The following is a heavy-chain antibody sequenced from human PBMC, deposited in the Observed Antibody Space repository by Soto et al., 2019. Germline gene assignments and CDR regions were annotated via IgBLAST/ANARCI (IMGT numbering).Heavy chain of an antibody. D-gene: IGHD2-21*02. CDR3: ARAVGYCGGDCYANPFGDY. V-gene: IGHV1-18*04. J-gene: IGHJ4*02. Sequence: ASVKVSCTDSGYTFTSYGIRWVRQAPGQGLEWMGWNSAYNGNTNYAQKLQGRVTMTTDTSTSTAYMELTSLRSDDTAVYYCARAVGYCGGDCYANPFGDYWGQGTLVTVSS. CDR2: NSAYNGNT. CDR1: GYTFTSYG.